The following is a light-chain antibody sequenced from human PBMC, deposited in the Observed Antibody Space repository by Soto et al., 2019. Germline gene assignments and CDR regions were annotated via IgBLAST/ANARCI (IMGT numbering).Light chain of an antibody. CDR2: AAS. J-gene: IGKJ1*01. V-gene: IGKV1-12*01. Sequence: DIPMTQSPSSVSASVGDRVTITCRASQDISSWLTWYQQKPGKAPKLLIYAASSLQSGVPSRFSGSGSGTDFTLTINTLQPEDFATYYCQQTNSPWTFGQGTTVEIK. CDR3: QQTNSPWT. CDR1: QDISSW.